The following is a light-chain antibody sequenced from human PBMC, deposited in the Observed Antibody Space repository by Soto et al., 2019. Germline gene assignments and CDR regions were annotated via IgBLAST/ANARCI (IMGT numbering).Light chain of an antibody. J-gene: IGLJ2*01. CDR2: GNS. CDR1: SSNIGAGYD. Sequence: QSVLTQPPSVSGAAGQRVTNSCTGSSSNIGAGYDVHWYQQLPGTAPKLLIYGNSNRPSGVPDRFSGSKSGTSASLAITGLQAEDEADYYCQSYDSSLSVVFGGGTKLTVL. CDR3: QSYDSSLSVV. V-gene: IGLV1-40*01.